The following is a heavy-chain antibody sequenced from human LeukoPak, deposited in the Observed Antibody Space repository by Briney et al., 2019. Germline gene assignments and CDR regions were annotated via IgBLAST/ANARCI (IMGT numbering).Heavy chain of an antibody. D-gene: IGHD2-2*01. CDR1: GVYITNGLYF. J-gene: IGHJ4*02. V-gene: IGHV4-61*02. CDR2: IYSNGDT. CDR3: ARKVPYYASE. Sequence: SETLSVTCTVSGVYITNGLYFWNWIRQPAGKGLEWIGRIYSNGDTNYNPSLKSRVTISQDRTRNQFSLKLSSVTAADTAVYYCARKVPYYASEWGQGTLVTVSS.